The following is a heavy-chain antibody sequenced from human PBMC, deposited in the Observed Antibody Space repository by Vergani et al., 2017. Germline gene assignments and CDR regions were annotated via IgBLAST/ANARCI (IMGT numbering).Heavy chain of an antibody. J-gene: IGHJ4*02. CDR3: ARDMEENNDYGDYIVPGCVDY. D-gene: IGHD4-17*01. V-gene: IGHV3-33*01. CDR2: IWYDGSNK. CDR1: GFTFSSYG. Sequence: QVQLVESGGGVVQPGRSLRLSCAASGFTFSSYGMHWVRQAPGKGLEWVAVIWYDGSNKYYADSVKGRFTISRDNSKNTLYLQMNILRAEDTAVYYCARDMEENNDYGDYIVPGCVDYWGQGTLVTVSS.